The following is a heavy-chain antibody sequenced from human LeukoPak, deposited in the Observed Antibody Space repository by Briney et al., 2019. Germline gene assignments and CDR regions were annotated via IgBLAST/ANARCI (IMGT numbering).Heavy chain of an antibody. CDR1: GFTFSSYA. CDR2: IKQDGSEK. J-gene: IGHJ4*02. CDR3: ARAVAAPRYYFDY. D-gene: IGHD6-19*01. Sequence: GESLRLSCAASGFTFSSYAMSWVRQAPGKGLEWVANIKQDGSEKYYVDSVKGRFTISRDNAKNSLYLQMNSLRAEDTAVYYCARAVAAPRYYFDYWGQGTLVTVSS. V-gene: IGHV3-7*01.